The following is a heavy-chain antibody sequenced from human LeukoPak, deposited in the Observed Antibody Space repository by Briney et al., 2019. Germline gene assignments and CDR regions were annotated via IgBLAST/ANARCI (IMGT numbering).Heavy chain of an antibody. V-gene: IGHV3-9*01. Sequence: PGRSLRLSCAASGFTFDDYAMHWVRQAPGKGLEWVSGISWNSGSIGYADSVKGRFTISRDNAKNSLYLQMNSLRTEDTAFYYCARDLSRDFDSGRFDYGGQGTLVTVS. CDR3: ARDLSRDFDSGRFDY. CDR1: GFTFDDYA. J-gene: IGHJ4*02. CDR2: ISWNSGSI. D-gene: IGHD3-22*01.